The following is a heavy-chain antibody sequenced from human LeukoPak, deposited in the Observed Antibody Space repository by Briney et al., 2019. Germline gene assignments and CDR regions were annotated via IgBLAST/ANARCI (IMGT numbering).Heavy chain of an antibody. V-gene: IGHV3-53*01. Sequence: GGSLRLSCAASGLAGSHNYVSWVRQAPGKGLEWVSAIHTSGDTCYADSVKGRFTISRDTSKNTLYLQINSLRVEDAAVYYCIVFGDSNHWGQGTLVTVSS. CDR2: IHTSGDT. CDR1: GLAGSHNY. D-gene: IGHD4-17*01. CDR3: IVFGDSNH. J-gene: IGHJ5*02.